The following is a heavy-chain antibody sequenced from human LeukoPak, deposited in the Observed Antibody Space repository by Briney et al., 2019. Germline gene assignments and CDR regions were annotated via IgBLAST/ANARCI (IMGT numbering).Heavy chain of an antibody. J-gene: IGHJ4*02. CDR1: GFAIPNDG. D-gene: IGHD3-22*01. CDR3: AKSIDSGGYPLGDS. V-gene: IGHV3-23*01. Sequence: GGSLRLSCTGSGFAIPNDGMAWVRQAPGKGLEGISSIVAGVTGKYYAAYVRGMFTISKDKSKKTVFLQMNSLRAEDTALYYCAKSIDSGGYPLGDSWGQGTLVIVSS. CDR2: IVAGVTGK.